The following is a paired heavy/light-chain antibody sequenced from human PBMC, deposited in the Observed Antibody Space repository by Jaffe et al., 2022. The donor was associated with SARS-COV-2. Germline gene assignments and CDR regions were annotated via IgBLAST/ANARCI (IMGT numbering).Light chain of an antibody. CDR2: RDT. J-gene: IGLJ2*01. V-gene: IGLV3-9*01. CDR3: QLWDSTTVV. CDR1: NIGSRN. Sequence: SFELTQPLSLSVALGQMASITCGANNIGSRNVHWYQQKPGQAPVLVIYRDTNRPSGIPERFSGSNSGNTATLTISGAQAGDEADYYCQLWDSTTVVFGGGTKLTVL.
Heavy chain of an antibody. CDR3: VRLSRFFYWYFDI. V-gene: IGHV4-39*01. CDR1: GGSISDSRHY. Sequence: QLQLQESGPGLVKPSETLSVTCSVSGGSISDSRHYWGWIRQPPGKGLEWLGSMYYSGNTYHNPSLKSRVIMSTDTSKNEISLKLTSVSAADTATYYCVRLSRFFYWYFDIWGRGTLVTVSS. CDR2: MYYSGNT. D-gene: IGHD3-16*01. J-gene: IGHJ2*01.